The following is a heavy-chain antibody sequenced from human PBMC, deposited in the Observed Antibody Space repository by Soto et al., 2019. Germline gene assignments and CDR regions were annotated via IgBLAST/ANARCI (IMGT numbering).Heavy chain of an antibody. CDR3: VRDRYSSSGWFDP. V-gene: IGHV6-1*01. Sequence: SQTLPLTCAISVDSVSSYSAAWNWIRRSPSGGLEWPGRTYYKSRFFSDYAETVKSRIIINPDTTKNQFSLQMKSVLPEDTAVYYCVRDRYSSSGWFDPWGQGTPVTVSS. J-gene: IGHJ5*02. CDR2: TYYKSRFFS. CDR1: VDSVSSYSAA. D-gene: IGHD3-10*01.